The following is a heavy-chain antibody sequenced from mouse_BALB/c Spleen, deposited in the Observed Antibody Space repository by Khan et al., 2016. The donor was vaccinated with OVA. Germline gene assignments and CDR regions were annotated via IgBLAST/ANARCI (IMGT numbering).Heavy chain of an antibody. CDR1: GYIFTSYW. CDR2: IYPGTDNT. J-gene: IGHJ2*01. D-gene: IGHD3-2*02. V-gene: IGHV1-76*01. Sequence: QVQLKQSGAELVRPGASVKLSCKTSGYIFTSYWIHWVKQRSGQGLEWFARIYPGTDNTYYNEKLKDKVTLTADKSSSTVYMQLSSLKSEDSAVYFCARGEALYYFDYWGQGTTLTVSS. CDR3: ARGEALYYFDY.